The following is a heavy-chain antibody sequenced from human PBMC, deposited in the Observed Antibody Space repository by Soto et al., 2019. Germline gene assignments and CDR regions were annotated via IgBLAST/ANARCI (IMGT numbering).Heavy chain of an antibody. V-gene: IGHV1-3*01. CDR2: INAGNGNT. CDR1: GYTFTSYA. CDR3: ARDSGYSSSYYYYGMDV. D-gene: IGHD3-22*01. Sequence: QVQLVQSGAEVKKPGASVKVSCKASGYTFTSYAMHWVRQAPGQRLEWLGWINAGNGNTKYSHKFQGRVTIARDTSASTAYMELSSLRSEDTAVYYCARDSGYSSSYYYYGMDVWGQGTTVTVSS. J-gene: IGHJ6*02.